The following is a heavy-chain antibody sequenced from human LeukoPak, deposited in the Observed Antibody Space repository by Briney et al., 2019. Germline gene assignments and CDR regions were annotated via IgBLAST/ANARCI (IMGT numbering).Heavy chain of an antibody. CDR3: TRHDMNSDSSGLDY. Sequence: PGGSLRLSCAASGFTFSGSAMHWVRQASGKGLEWVGRIRSKANSYATAYAASVKGRYTISRDDSKNTAYLQMNSLKTEDTAVYYCTRHDMNSDSSGLDYWGQGTLVTVSS. V-gene: IGHV3-73*01. CDR2: IRSKANSYAT. D-gene: IGHD3-22*01. CDR1: GFTFSGSA. J-gene: IGHJ4*02.